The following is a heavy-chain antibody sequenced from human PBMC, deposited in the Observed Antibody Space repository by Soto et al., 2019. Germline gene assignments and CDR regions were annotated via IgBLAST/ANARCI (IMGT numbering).Heavy chain of an antibody. V-gene: IGHV1-69*13. CDR2: IIPIFGTA. D-gene: IGHD6-13*01. CDR3: ARGTVAAAGYYYYGMDV. Sequence: SVKVSCKASGGTFSSYAISWVRQAPGQGLEWMGGIIPIFGTANYAQKFQGRVTITADESTSTAYMELSSLRSEDTAVYYCARGTVAAAGYYYYGMDVWGQGTTVTVSS. CDR1: GGTFSSYA. J-gene: IGHJ6*02.